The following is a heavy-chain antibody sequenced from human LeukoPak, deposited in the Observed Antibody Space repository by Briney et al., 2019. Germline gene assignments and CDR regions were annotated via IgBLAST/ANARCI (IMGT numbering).Heavy chain of an antibody. J-gene: IGHJ4*02. V-gene: IGHV4-34*01. CDR1: GGSFSGYY. CDR3: ARGSYYCYGSGRTQKYYFDY. Sequence: SETLSLTCAVYGGSFSGYYWSWIRQPPGKGLEWIGEINHSGSTNYNPSLKSRVTISVDTSKNQFSLKLSSVTAADTAVYYCARGSYYCYGSGRTQKYYFDYWGQGTLVTVSS. D-gene: IGHD3-10*01. CDR2: INHSGST.